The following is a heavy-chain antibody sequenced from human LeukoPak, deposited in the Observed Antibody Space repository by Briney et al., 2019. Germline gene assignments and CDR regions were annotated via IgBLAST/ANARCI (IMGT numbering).Heavy chain of an antibody. V-gene: IGHV4-59*01. Sequence: SETLSLTCIVSGGSTSSGYWSWIRQPPGKGLEWIGYIYYSGSTNYNPSLKSRVTISIDTSKNQFSLKLSSVTAADTAVYYCASLSNGAENWFDPWGQGTLVTVSS. CDR3: ASLSNGAENWFDP. CDR2: IYYSGST. J-gene: IGHJ5*02. CDR1: GGSTSSGY. D-gene: IGHD2-8*01.